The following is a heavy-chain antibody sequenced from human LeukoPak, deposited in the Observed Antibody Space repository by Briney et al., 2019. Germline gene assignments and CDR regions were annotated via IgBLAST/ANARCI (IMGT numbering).Heavy chain of an antibody. J-gene: IGHJ1*01. Sequence: APVKVCCKPSGYTLTELSIHWVRQAPGKGLEWMGGFDPEDGETIYAQRFQGRVTMTEDTSTDTAYMALSSLRSEDAAVYYCATVSYYYDSSCYQGYFQHWGQGTLVTVSS. D-gene: IGHD3-22*01. V-gene: IGHV1-24*01. CDR2: FDPEDGET. CDR3: ATVSYYYDSSCYQGYFQH. CDR1: GYTLTELS.